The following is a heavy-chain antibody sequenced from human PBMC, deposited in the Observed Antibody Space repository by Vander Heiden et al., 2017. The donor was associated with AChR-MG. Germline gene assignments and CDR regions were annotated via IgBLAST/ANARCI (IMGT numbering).Heavy chain of an antibody. J-gene: IGHJ2*01. CDR1: GFIVNINY. Sequence: EVQLLESGGGLIQPGGSLRLSCSASGFIVNINYISCVRQAPGKGLEWVSIIYSGGPTYYADSVKGRFTISRDNSTNTLYLQMNSLRADDTAVYYCARSYGSGWGWYFDLWGRGTLVTVSS. D-gene: IGHD3-10*01. CDR2: IYSGGPT. V-gene: IGHV3-53*01. CDR3: ARSYGSGWGWYFDL.